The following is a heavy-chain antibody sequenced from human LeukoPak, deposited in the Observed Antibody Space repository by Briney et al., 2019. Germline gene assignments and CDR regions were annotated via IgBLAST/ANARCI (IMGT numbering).Heavy chain of an antibody. J-gene: IGHJ4*02. CDR1: GYTFTSYN. CDR2: MSPNNGNT. V-gene: IGHV1-8*01. D-gene: IGHD6-19*01. Sequence: ASVKVSCKASGYTFTSYNINWVRQVTGQGREWMGWMSPNNGNTGYVQKLQGRGTMTRDTSIGTAYMELSSLRSEDTAVYYCARDRVGVGGNGWENWGQGTLVTVSS. CDR3: ARDRVGVGGNGWEN.